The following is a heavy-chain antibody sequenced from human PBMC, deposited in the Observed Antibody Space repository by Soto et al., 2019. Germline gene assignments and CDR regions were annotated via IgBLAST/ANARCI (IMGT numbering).Heavy chain of an antibody. CDR1: EFTVSSNY. V-gene: IGHV3-53*01. Sequence: EVQLVESGGGWIQPGGSLRLSCAASEFTVSSNYMNWVRQAPGKGLECVSTIYSGGSTYYADSVKGRFTISRDNAKNTLYLQMNNMTAEDTAVYYCAGRVGATNYGMDVWGQGTTGTVSS. J-gene: IGHJ6*02. CDR3: AGRVGATNYGMDV. D-gene: IGHD1-26*01. CDR2: IYSGGST.